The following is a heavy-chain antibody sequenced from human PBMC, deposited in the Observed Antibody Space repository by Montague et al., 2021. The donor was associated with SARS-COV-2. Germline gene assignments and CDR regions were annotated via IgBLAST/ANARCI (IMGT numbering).Heavy chain of an antibody. CDR1: GGSFSGYY. CDR3: ARLVVPAARYYYYYYYMDV. D-gene: IGHD2-2*01. V-gene: IGHV4-34*01. CDR2: INHSGST. J-gene: IGHJ6*03. Sequence: SETLSLTCAVYGGSFSGYYWSWIRQPPGKGLEWIGEINHSGSTNYNPSLKSRVTISADTSKNQFSLKLSSVAAADTAVYYCARLVVPAARYYYYYYYMDVWGKGTTVAVSS.